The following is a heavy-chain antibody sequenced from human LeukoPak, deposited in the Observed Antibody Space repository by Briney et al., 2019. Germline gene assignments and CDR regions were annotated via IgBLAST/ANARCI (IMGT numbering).Heavy chain of an antibody. CDR3: ARDRTGYSNY. D-gene: IGHD6-13*01. CDR1: GFTFSSYN. Sequence: GGSLRLSCAASGFTFSSYNMNWVRQAPGKGLEWASFISSSSSYIYYADSVKGRFTISRDNAKNSLYLQMNSLRAEDTAVYYCARDRTGYSNYWGQGTLVTVSS. V-gene: IGHV3-21*01. J-gene: IGHJ4*02. CDR2: ISSSSSYI.